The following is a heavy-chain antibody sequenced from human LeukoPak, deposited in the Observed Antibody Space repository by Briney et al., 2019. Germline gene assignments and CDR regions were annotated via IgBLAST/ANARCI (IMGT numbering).Heavy chain of an antibody. CDR3: ARRVVVATDNWLDP. D-gene: IGHD2-15*01. Sequence: GESLKISCKGSGYSFTSYWSGWVRQMPGKGLEWMGIIYPADSDTRYSPSFQGQVTISADKSISTAYLQWSSLKASDTAMYYCARRVVVATDNWLDPWGQGTLVTVSS. CDR1: GYSFTSYW. V-gene: IGHV5-51*01. J-gene: IGHJ5*02. CDR2: IYPADSDT.